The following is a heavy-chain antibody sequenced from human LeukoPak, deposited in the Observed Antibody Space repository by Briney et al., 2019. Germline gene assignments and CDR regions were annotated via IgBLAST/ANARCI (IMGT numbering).Heavy chain of an antibody. CDR1: GFTFSSYG. J-gene: IGHJ6*02. CDR3: ARESAALDWLESRGVFYYGMDV. Sequence: PGRSLRLSCAASGFTFSSYGMHWVRQAPGKGLEWVAVISYDGSNKYYADSVKGRFTISRDNSKNTLYLQMNSLRAEDTAVYYCARESAALDWLESRGVFYYGMDVWGQGTTVTVSS. D-gene: IGHD3-9*01. CDR2: ISYDGSNK. V-gene: IGHV3-30*03.